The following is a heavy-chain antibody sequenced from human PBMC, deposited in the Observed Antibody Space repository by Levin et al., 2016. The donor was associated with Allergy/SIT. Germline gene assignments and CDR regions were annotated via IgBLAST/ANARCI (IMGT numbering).Heavy chain of an antibody. D-gene: IGHD3-3*01. CDR1: GDSISSSSYY. J-gene: IGHJ6*03. Sequence: SETLSLTCTVSGDSISSSSYYWGWIRQPPGKGLEWIGYIYYSGNTHYNPSLKSRISISIDTSKSQFSLKMTSVTAADTAVYYCARGVVSGAYYYYYYMDVWGKGTTVTVSS. CDR2: IYYSGNT. CDR3: ARGVVSGAYYYYYYMDV. V-gene: IGHV4-31*03.